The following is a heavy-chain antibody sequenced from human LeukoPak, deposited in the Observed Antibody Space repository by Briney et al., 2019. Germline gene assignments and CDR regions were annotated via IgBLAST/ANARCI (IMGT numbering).Heavy chain of an antibody. Sequence: ASVKVSCKASGYTLTSYGISWVRQAPGQGLEWMGWISAYNGNTNYAQKLQGRVTMTTDTSTSTAYMELRSLRSDDTAVYYCARDGRYCSSTSCRRWWFDPWGQGTLVTVSS. CDR2: ISAYNGNT. V-gene: IGHV1-18*01. J-gene: IGHJ5*02. D-gene: IGHD2-2*01. CDR3: ARDGRYCSSTSCRRWWFDP. CDR1: GYTLTSYG.